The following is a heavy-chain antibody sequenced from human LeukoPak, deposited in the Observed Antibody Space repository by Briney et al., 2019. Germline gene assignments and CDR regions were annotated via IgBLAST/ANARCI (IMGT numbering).Heavy chain of an antibody. J-gene: IGHJ4*02. Sequence: PGGSLRLSCAASGFTFSSYAMSWVRQAPGKGLEWVSAISGSGNSTYYADSVKGRFTISRDNAKNSLYLQMNSLRAEDTAVYYCARGQLLTSIYGDYFDYWGQGTLVTVSS. CDR3: ARGQLLTSIYGDYFDY. V-gene: IGHV3-23*01. D-gene: IGHD4-17*01. CDR1: GFTFSSYA. CDR2: ISGSGNST.